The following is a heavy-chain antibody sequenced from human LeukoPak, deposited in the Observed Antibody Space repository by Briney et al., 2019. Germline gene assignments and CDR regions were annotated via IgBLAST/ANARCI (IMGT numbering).Heavy chain of an antibody. D-gene: IGHD1-26*01. CDR1: GYTFTTYG. Sequence: ASVKVSCKASGYTFTTYGIIWVRQAPGQGLEWMGWISTYNAKTKYAQNLQGRVAMTTDTSTSTVYMELRSLTSDDTAVYYCARDTGSNFFDPWGQGTLVTVPS. J-gene: IGHJ5*02. V-gene: IGHV1-18*01. CDR2: ISTYNAKT. CDR3: ARDTGSNFFDP.